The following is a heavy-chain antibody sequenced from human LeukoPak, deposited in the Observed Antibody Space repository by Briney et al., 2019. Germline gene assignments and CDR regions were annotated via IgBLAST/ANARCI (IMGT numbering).Heavy chain of an antibody. D-gene: IGHD1-26*01. CDR1: GYTFTTYG. Sequence: ASVKVSCKASGYTFTTYGLSWVRQAPGQGLEWMGWISTYNGNTNYAQKFQGRVTMTRDTSISTAYMELSRLRSDDTAVYYCARDRGGGSYENDYWGQGTLVTVSS. CDR2: ISTYNGNT. CDR3: ARDRGGGSYENDY. J-gene: IGHJ4*02. V-gene: IGHV1-18*01.